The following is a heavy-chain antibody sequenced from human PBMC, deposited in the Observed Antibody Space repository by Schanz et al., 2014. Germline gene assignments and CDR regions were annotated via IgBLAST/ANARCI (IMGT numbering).Heavy chain of an antibody. CDR1: GFTFSSYA. V-gene: IGHV3-30*04. D-gene: IGHD2-15*01. Sequence: EQMVESGGGLVKPGRSLRLSCAASGFTFSSYAMHWVRQAPGKGLEWVALISYDGNNKYYADSVKGRFTISRDNSKNTLYLRMISLRAEDTAMFYCAREIPAGGHFDYWGQGTLVSVSS. J-gene: IGHJ4*02. CDR2: ISYDGNNK. CDR3: AREIPAGGHFDY.